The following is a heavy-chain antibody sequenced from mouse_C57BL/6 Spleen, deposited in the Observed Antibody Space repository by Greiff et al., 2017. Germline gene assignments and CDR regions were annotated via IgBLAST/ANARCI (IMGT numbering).Heavy chain of an antibody. CDR2: INPSSGYT. CDR3: ATGETTVVATEYFDV. CDR1: GYTFTSYT. V-gene: IGHV1-4*01. J-gene: IGHJ1*03. Sequence: VQLQQSGAELARPGASVKMSCKASGYTFTSYTMHWVNQRPGQGLEWIGYINPSSGYTKYNQKFKDKATLTADKSSSTAYMQLSSLTSEDSAVYYCATGETTVVATEYFDVWGTWTTVTVSS. D-gene: IGHD1-1*01.